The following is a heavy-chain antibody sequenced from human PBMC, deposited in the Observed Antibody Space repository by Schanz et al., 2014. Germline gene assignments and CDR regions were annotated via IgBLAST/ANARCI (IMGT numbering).Heavy chain of an antibody. CDR1: GYTFTTYY. J-gene: IGHJ4*02. CDR2: INPSGGST. Sequence: QVQLLQSGAEVKKPGASMKVSCKASGYTFTTYYMLWVRQAPGQGLEWMGIINPSGGSTRYGQKFQGIITVTTDTSTSTVYLELSSLRSDDTAVYYCAGAFDSSGYYFDYWGQGTLVTVSS. V-gene: IGHV1-46*03. D-gene: IGHD3-22*01. CDR3: AGAFDSSGYYFDY.